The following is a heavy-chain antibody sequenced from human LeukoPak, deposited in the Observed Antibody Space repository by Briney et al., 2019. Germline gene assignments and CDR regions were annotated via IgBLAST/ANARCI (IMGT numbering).Heavy chain of an antibody. Sequence: PGGSLRLSCAASGFTFSSYAMSWVRQAPGKGLEWVSAISGSGGSTYYADSVKGRFTISRDNSKNTLYLQMNSLRAEDTAVYYCARTMRRGGYSSSWYFDYFDYWGQGTPVTVSS. D-gene: IGHD6-13*01. J-gene: IGHJ4*02. CDR1: GFTFSSYA. CDR2: ISGSGGST. CDR3: ARTMRRGGYSSSWYFDYFDY. V-gene: IGHV3-23*01.